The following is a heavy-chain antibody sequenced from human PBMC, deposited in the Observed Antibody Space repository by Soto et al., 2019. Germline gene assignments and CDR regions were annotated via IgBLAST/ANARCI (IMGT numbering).Heavy chain of an antibody. CDR2: IYWNDDK. CDR1: GFSLSTSGVG. Sequence: GSGPTLVNPTQTLTLTCTFSGFSLSTSGVGVGWIRQPPGQALEWLALIYWNDDKRYSPSLKSRLTITKDTSKNQVVLTMTNMDPVDTATYYCAHTTTIVGPTPWFDPWGQGTLVTVSS. CDR3: AHTTTIVGPTPWFDP. D-gene: IGHD1-26*01. V-gene: IGHV2-5*01. J-gene: IGHJ5*02.